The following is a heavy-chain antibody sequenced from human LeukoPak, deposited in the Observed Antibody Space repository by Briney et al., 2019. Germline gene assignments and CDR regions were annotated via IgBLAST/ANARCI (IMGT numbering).Heavy chain of an antibody. D-gene: IGHD2-15*01. CDR3: AKGLGYCSGGSCYSSFDYYYGMDV. CDR1: GFTFSSYA. J-gene: IGHJ6*02. Sequence: PGGSLRLSCAASGFTFSSYAMSWVRQAPGKGLEWVSAISGSGGSTYYADSVKGRFTISRDNSKNTLYPQMNSLRAEDTAVYYCAKGLGYCSGGSCYSSFDYYYGMDVWGQGTTVTVSS. CDR2: ISGSGGST. V-gene: IGHV3-23*01.